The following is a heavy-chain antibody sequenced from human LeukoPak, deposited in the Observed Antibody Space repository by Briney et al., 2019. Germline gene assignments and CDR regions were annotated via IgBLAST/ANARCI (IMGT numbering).Heavy chain of an antibody. CDR3: ARDVTGSSAFDY. J-gene: IGHJ4*02. CDR1: GGTFSSCA. D-gene: IGHD2-2*01. CDR2: IIPIFGTA. Sequence: SVKVSCKASGGTFSSCAISWVRQAPGQGLEWMGRIIPIFGTANYAQKFQGRVTITTDESTSTAYMELSSLRSEDTAVYYCARDVTGSSAFDYWGQGTLVTVSS. V-gene: IGHV1-69*05.